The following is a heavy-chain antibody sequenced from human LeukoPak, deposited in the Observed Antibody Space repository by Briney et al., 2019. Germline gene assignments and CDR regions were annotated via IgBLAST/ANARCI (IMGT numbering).Heavy chain of an antibody. CDR2: INPNSGGT. D-gene: IGHD3-16*01. Sequence: GASVKVSCKASGYTFTGYYMHWVRQAPGQGLEWMGRINPNSGGTNYAQKFQGRVTMTRDTSISTAYMELSWLRSDDTAVYYCARGGYDFVCYYYGMDVWGQGTTVTVSS. J-gene: IGHJ6*02. CDR3: ARGGYDFVCYYYGMDV. CDR1: GYTFTGYY. V-gene: IGHV1-2*06.